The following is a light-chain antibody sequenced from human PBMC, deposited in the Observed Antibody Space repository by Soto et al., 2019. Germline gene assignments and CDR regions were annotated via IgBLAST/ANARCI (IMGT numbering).Light chain of an antibody. Sequence: QSALTQPASVSGSPGQPITISCTGTSSDVGGYNYVSWYQQHPGKAPKLMIYDISNRPSGVSNRFSGSKSSNRASLTISGLEVEVEADYYCGSFIGSNTRVFGGGTRLTV. CDR2: DIS. CDR1: SSDVGGYNY. J-gene: IGLJ2*01. CDR3: GSFIGSNTRV. V-gene: IGLV2-14*01.